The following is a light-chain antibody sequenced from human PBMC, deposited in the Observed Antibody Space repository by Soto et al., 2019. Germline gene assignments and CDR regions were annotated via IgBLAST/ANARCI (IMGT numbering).Light chain of an antibody. CDR1: QSVSSN. CDR2: GTS. Sequence: EIVMTQSPATLSESPGERATLSCRASQSVSSNLAWYQQKRVQAPRLLIYGTSTRATGIPARFSGSGSGTEFTLTISSLQSEDFAVYYCQQYNKWPLTFGGGTKVEIK. CDR3: QQYNKWPLT. J-gene: IGKJ4*01. V-gene: IGKV3-15*01.